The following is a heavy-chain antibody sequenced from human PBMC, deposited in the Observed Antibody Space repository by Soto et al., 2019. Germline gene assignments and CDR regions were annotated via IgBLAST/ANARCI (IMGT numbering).Heavy chain of an antibody. CDR2: IATYNSNK. CDR3: ARVLRGVVNWFDP. CDR1: GDTFTNFG. J-gene: IGHJ5*02. V-gene: IGHV1-18*01. D-gene: IGHD3-10*01. Sequence: ASVKVSCKTSGDTFTNFGLSWVRQAPGQGLEWMGWIATYNSNKNYAQKFQGRLTLTTDTSTSTGYMELKSLEYDDTAVYYCARVLRGVVNWFDPWGQGTLVTVSS.